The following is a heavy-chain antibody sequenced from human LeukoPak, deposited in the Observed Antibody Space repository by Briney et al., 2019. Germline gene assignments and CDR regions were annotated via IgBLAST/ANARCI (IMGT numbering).Heavy chain of an antibody. CDR1: GGSFSGYY. Sequence: SETLSLTCAVYGGSFSGYYWSWIRQPPGKGLEWIGEINHSGSTNYNPSLKSRVTISVDTSKNQFSLKLSSVTAADTAVYYCARGTGQYARRPRHFDYWGQGTLVTVSS. J-gene: IGHJ4*02. CDR2: INHSGST. CDR3: ARGTGQYARRPRHFDY. D-gene: IGHD1-14*01. V-gene: IGHV4-34*01.